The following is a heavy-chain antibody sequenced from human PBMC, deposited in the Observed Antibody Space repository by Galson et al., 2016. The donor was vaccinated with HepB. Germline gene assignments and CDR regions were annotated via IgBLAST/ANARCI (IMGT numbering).Heavy chain of an antibody. V-gene: IGHV1-18*04. Sequence: SVKVSCKASGYTFTSYGFSWVRQAPGQGLEWMGWISTYNGNTHYGQKFQGRVSTTTDTSTSTAYMEVRSLRSDDTAVYYCARLRFSDYEYYFDYWGQGTLVTVSS. CDR3: ARLRFSDYEYYFDY. CDR2: ISTYNGNT. CDR1: GYTFTSYG. D-gene: IGHD5-12*01. J-gene: IGHJ4*02.